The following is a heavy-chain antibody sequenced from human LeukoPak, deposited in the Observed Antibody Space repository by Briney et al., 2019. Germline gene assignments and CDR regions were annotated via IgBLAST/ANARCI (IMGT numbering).Heavy chain of an antibody. CDR3: ARRGCIGGTCYGY. Sequence: GESLKISCKASGYSFTTYWIDWVRQMPGKGLEWMGIIFPGDSDTRYSPPFQGQVTISADKSISTAYLQWSSLEASDTAMYYCARRGCIGGTCYGYWGQGTLVTVSS. CDR1: GYSFTTYW. CDR2: IFPGDSDT. J-gene: IGHJ4*02. D-gene: IGHD2-15*01. V-gene: IGHV5-51*01.